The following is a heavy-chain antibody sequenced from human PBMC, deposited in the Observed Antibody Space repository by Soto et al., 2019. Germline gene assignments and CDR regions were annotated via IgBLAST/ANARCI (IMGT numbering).Heavy chain of an antibody. V-gene: IGHV3-23*01. Sequence: GGSLRLSCAASGFTFNNYAINWVRQAPGKGLEWVATISATGGSTYYADSVKGRFTISRDNSKNTLYLQMNGLRVEDTAVYYCAKDRLAGNFDYWGQGTQVTRLL. J-gene: IGHJ4*02. CDR3: AKDRLAGNFDY. CDR1: GFTFNNYA. CDR2: ISATGGST.